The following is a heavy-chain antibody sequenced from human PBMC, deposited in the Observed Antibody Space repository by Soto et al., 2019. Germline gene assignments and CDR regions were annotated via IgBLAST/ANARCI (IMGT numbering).Heavy chain of an antibody. CDR1: GGSISSYY. CDR3: ARGGYSYGHYYYYGMDV. CDR2: IYYSGST. J-gene: IGHJ6*02. Sequence: SETLSLTCTVSGGSISSYYWSWIRQPPGKGLEWIGYIYYSGSTNYNPSLKSRVTISVDTSKNQFSLKLSSVTAADTAVYYCARGGYSYGHYYYYGMDVWGQGTTVTVS. D-gene: IGHD5-18*01. V-gene: IGHV4-59*01.